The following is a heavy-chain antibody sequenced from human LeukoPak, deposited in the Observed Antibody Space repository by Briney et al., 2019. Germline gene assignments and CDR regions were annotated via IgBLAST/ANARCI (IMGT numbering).Heavy chain of an antibody. CDR1: GFTFSSYA. D-gene: IGHD1-14*01. CDR2: ISYDGSNK. CDR3: ARVLTGLDY. V-gene: IGHV3-30-3*01. Sequence: GGSLRLSCAASGFTFSSYAMHWVRQAPGKGLEWVAVISYDGSNKYYADSVKGRFTISRDNSKNTLYLQMNSLRAEDTAVYYCARVLTGLDYRGQGTLVTVSS. J-gene: IGHJ4*02.